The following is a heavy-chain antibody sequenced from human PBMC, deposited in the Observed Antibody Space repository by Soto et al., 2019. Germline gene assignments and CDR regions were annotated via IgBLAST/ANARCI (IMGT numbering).Heavy chain of an antibody. Sequence: PSETLSLTCAVSGGSSSSGDYYWSWIRQPPGKGLEWIGYIFYSGSTYYNPSLKSRLSMSVDTSKNQFSLRLSSVTAADTGVYYCARVRDNNWNANFDYWGQGTLVTV. D-gene: IGHD1-20*01. CDR3: ARVRDNNWNANFDY. V-gene: IGHV4-30-4*08. CDR2: IFYSGST. J-gene: IGHJ4*02. CDR1: GGSSSSGDYY.